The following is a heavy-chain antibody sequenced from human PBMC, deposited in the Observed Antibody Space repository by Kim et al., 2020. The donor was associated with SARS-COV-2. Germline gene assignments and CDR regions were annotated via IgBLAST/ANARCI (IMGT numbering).Heavy chain of an antibody. Sequence: ASVKVSCKASGYTFTNYYMHWVRQPPGQGLEWMGIINPSGSSTNYAQKFRGRMSMTRDASTSTMYLELSNLTSEDTAGYFCARDASGGQFDYWGQGTLGT. CDR3: ARDASGGQFDY. CDR1: GYTFTNYY. V-gene: IGHV1-46*01. CDR2: INPSGSST. J-gene: IGHJ4*02. D-gene: IGHD2-15*01.